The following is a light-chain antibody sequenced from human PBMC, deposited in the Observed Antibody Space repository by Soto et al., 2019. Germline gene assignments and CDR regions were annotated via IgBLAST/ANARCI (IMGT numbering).Light chain of an antibody. CDR1: QAVSSN. CDR2: AAS. Sequence: DLQMTQSPSSLSASVGDRVTITCRASQAVSSNLNWYQQKPGKVPKLLIYAASSLQSGVSSRFSGSGFGTDFTLTISSLQPEDFATYYCQQSYSTPRTFGQGIKVEIK. V-gene: IGKV1-39*01. CDR3: QQSYSTPRT. J-gene: IGKJ1*01.